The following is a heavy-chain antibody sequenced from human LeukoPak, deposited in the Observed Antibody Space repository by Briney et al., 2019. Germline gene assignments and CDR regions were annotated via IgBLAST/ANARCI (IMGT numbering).Heavy chain of an antibody. J-gene: IGHJ6*03. V-gene: IGHV3-74*01. Sequence: GGSLRLSCAASGFSFSNYAMSWVRQAPGKGLVWVSRINSDGSSTSYADSVKGRFTISRDNAKNTLYLQMNSLRAEDTAVYYCARGVVYYYYMDVWGKGTTVTISS. CDR1: GFSFSNYA. CDR2: INSDGSST. CDR3: ARGVVYYYYMDV.